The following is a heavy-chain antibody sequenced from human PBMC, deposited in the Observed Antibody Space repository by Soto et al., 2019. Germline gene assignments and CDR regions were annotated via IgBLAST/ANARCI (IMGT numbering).Heavy chain of an antibody. Sequence: SETLSLTCTVSGGSISSSSYYWGWIRQPPGKGLEWIGSIYYSGSTYYNPSLKSRVTISVDTSKNQFSLKLSSVTAADTAVYYCARQYRVRGYYMDVWGKGTTVTVSS. CDR2: IYYSGST. J-gene: IGHJ6*03. D-gene: IGHD3-10*01. CDR3: ARQYRVRGYYMDV. CDR1: GGSISSSSYY. V-gene: IGHV4-39*01.